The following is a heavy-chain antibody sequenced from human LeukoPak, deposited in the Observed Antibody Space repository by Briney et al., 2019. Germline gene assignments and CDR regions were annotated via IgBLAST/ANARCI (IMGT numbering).Heavy chain of an antibody. J-gene: IGHJ4*02. Sequence: GGSLRLSCVASEYDFRAYTFTWVRQAPGKGLEYVSSISKSSALKYYSESVRGRFIISRDNAENSLYLDMSNLGAEDTAVYFCVRGDNRDQWGQGTLVTVSS. CDR3: VRGDNRDQ. CDR2: ISKSSALK. V-gene: IGHV3-21*01. CDR1: EYDFRAYT. D-gene: IGHD2-2*01.